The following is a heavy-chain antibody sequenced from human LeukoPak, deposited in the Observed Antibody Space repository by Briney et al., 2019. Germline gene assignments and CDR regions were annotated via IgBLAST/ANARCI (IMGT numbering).Heavy chain of an antibody. J-gene: IGHJ6*02. CDR1: GGSFSGYY. CDR3: ARGRRNYYYYYGMDV. CDR2: INHSGST. V-gene: IGHV4-34*01. Sequence: TTSETLSLTCAVYGGSFSGYYWSWIRQPPGKGLEWIGEINHSGSTNYNPSLKSRVTISVDTSKNQFSLKLSSVTAADTAVYYCARGRRNYYYYYGMDVWGQGTTVTVSS.